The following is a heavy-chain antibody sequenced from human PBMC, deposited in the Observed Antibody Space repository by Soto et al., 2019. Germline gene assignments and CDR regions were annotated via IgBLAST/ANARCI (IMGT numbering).Heavy chain of an antibody. J-gene: IGHJ5*02. V-gene: IGHV4-30-4*01. CDR3: VRTAREGAVAPHWFDR. CDR2: VYYTGST. D-gene: IGHD2-21*02. Sequence: SETLSLTCTVSGASIRSTDYYWSWIRQAPGKGLGWIGYVYYTGSTYYNPSLMSRLTISVDTSKNQFSLKLTSVTAAETAVYYCVRTAREGAVAPHWFDRWGQGTQVTVSS. CDR1: GASIRSTDYY.